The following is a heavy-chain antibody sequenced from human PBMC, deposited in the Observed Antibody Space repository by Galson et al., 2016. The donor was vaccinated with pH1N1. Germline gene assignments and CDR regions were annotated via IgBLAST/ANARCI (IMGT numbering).Heavy chain of an antibody. CDR3: SRHVALAGSFYFDY. Sequence: TLSLTCTVSGGSISSDDYYWSWLRQPPGKGLEWIGYIFYSVNTYYDPSLKSRVSIIPDTYKNQFSLKLSSVTAADTAVYYCSRHVALAGSFYFDYWGQGTLVTVSS. V-gene: IGHV4-30-4*08. D-gene: IGHD6-19*01. CDR2: IFYSVNT. CDR1: GGSISSDDYY. J-gene: IGHJ4*02.